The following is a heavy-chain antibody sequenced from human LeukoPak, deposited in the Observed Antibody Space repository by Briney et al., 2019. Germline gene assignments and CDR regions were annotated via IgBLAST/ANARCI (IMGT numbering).Heavy chain of an antibody. CDR2: IYYSGST. CDR1: GGSISSNSYY. Sequence: PSETLSLTCSVSGGSISSNSYYWGWIRQPPGKGLEWIGSIYYSGSTYYNPSLKSRVTISVDTSKNQFSLKLSSVTAADTAVYYCARFITMIVGDAFDIWGQGTMVTVSS. J-gene: IGHJ3*02. V-gene: IGHV4-39*01. D-gene: IGHD3-22*01. CDR3: ARFITMIVGDAFDI.